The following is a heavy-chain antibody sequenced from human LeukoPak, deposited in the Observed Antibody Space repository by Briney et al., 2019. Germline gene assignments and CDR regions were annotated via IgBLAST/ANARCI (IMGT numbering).Heavy chain of an antibody. CDR1: GFTVSSNY. Sequence: GGSPRLSCAASGFTVSSNYMSWVRQAPGKGLEWVSVIYSAGSTYYADSVKGRFTISRDNSKNTLHLQMNSLRAEDTAVYYCARGEDYGDYFDFWGQGTLVTVSS. CDR3: ARGEDYGDYFDF. J-gene: IGHJ4*02. D-gene: IGHD4-17*01. V-gene: IGHV3-53*01. CDR2: IYSAGST.